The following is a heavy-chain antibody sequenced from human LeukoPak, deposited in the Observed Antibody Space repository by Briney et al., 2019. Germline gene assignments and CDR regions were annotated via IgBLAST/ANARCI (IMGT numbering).Heavy chain of an antibody. Sequence: GGSLRLSCAAFGFTVSSTYMTWVRQAPGEGLEWVSVTYSSGATSYADSVKGRFTISRDNSENTLHLQMSSLRVEDTAVYYCARGASLWTNFEYWGQGTLVTVSS. CDR2: TYSSGAT. J-gene: IGHJ4*02. CDR1: GFTVSSTY. CDR3: ARGASLWTNFEY. D-gene: IGHD2-21*01. V-gene: IGHV3-53*01.